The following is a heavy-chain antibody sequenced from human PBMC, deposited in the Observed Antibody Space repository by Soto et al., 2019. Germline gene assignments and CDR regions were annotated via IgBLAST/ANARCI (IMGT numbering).Heavy chain of an antibody. CDR1: GGTFSSYA. V-gene: IGHV1-69*13. D-gene: IGHD3-22*01. CDR2: IIPIFGTA. Sequence: SVKVSCRASGGTFSSYAISWVRQAPGQGLEWMGGIIPIFGTANYAQKFQGRVTITADESTSTAYMELSSLRSEDTAVYYCARALPIARITMIVVAHPDAFDIWGQGTMVTVSS. CDR3: ARALPIARITMIVVAHPDAFDI. J-gene: IGHJ3*02.